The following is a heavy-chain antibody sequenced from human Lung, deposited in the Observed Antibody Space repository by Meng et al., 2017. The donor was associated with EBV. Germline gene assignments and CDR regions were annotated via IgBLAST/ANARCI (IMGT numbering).Heavy chain of an antibody. CDR2: INHGGST. CDR1: GGSFSPYY. V-gene: IGHV4-34*01. D-gene: IGHD4-17*01. J-gene: IGHJ2*01. Sequence: VQLPQWGAGLLKPPETLSLPCAVYGGSFSPYYGSWLRQSPGKGLAWIGEINHGGSTNYNPSLKSRVTISVVTSKTQFSLKVTSVTAADTAVYYCAVTTVRAPAYFDLWGRGTLVTVSS. CDR3: AVTTVRAPAYFDL.